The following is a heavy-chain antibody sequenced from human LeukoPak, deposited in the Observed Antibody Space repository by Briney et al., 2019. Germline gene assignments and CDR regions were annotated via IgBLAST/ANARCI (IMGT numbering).Heavy chain of an antibody. CDR1: GGSISSYY. CDR2: IYYSGST. D-gene: IGHD2-15*01. CDR3: KVLGYCSGGSCYPDY. J-gene: IGHJ4*02. Sequence: PSETLSLTCTVSGGSISSYYWSWIRQPPGKGLEWIGYIYYSGSTNYNPSLKSRVTISVDTSKNQFSLKLSSVTAADTAVYYCKVLGYCSGGSCYPDYWGQGTLVTVSS. V-gene: IGHV4-59*12.